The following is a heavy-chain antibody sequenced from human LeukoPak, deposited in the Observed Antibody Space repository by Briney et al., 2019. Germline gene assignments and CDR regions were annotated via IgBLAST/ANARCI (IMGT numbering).Heavy chain of an antibody. J-gene: IGHJ4*02. CDR3: ASLKWGYAPPNDY. D-gene: IGHD7-27*01. Sequence: SETLSLTCAVYGGSFSGYYWSWIRQPPGKGLEWIGEINHSGSTNYNPSLKSRVTISVDTSKNQFSLKLSSVTAADTAVYYCASLKWGYAPPNDYWGQGTLVTVSS. CDR1: GGSFSGYY. CDR2: INHSGST. V-gene: IGHV4-34*01.